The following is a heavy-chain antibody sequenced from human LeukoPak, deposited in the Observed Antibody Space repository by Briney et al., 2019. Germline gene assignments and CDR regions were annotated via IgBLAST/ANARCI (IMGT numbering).Heavy chain of an antibody. Sequence: SVKVSCTASGYTFTVYYMHWVRQAPGQGLEWMGGIIPIFGTANYEQKFQGRVTITADESTSTAYMELSSLRSEDTAVYYCARDEGPMGMTTYFDPWGQGTLVTVSS. J-gene: IGHJ5*02. CDR3: ARDEGPMGMTTYFDP. CDR1: GYTFTVYY. D-gene: IGHD4-17*01. V-gene: IGHV1-69*13. CDR2: IIPIFGTA.